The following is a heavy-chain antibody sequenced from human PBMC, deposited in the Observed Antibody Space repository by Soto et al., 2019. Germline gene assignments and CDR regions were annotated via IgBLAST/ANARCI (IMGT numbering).Heavy chain of an antibody. CDR1: RFTFSSYS. CDR2: ISSSSSTI. V-gene: IGHV3-48*02. CDR3: ARDNLVSSGFHLYYYYYGMDV. Sequence: GGSLRLSCAASRFTFSSYSMNWVRQAPGKGLEWVSYISSSSSTIYYADSVKGRFTISRDNAKNSLYLQMNSLRDEDTAVYYCARDNLVSSGFHLYYYYYGMDVWGQGTTVTVSS. J-gene: IGHJ6*02. D-gene: IGHD6-19*01.